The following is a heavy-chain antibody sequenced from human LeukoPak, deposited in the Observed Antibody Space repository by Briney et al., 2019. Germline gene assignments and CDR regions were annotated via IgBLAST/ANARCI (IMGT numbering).Heavy chain of an antibody. CDR1: GGSISSSSYY. CDR2: IYTSGST. J-gene: IGHJ5*02. Sequence: SETLSLTCTVSGGSISSSSYYWSWIRQPAGKGLEWIGRIYTSGSTNYNPSLKSRVTMSVDTSKNQFSLKLSSVTAADTAVYYCARVITYYYDSSGYYWFDPWGQGTLVTVSS. V-gene: IGHV4-61*02. CDR3: ARVITYYYDSSGYYWFDP. D-gene: IGHD3-22*01.